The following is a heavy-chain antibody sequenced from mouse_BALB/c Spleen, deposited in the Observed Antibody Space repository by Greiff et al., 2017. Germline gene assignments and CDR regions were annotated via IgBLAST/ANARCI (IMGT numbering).Heavy chain of an antibody. CDR3: ARHEGAY. Sequence: DVKLVESGGDLVKPGGSLKLSCAASGFTFSSYGMSWVRQTPDKRLEWVATISSGGSYTYYPDSVKGRFTISRDNAKNTLYLQMSSLKSEDTAMYYCARHEGAYWGQGTLVTVSA. J-gene: IGHJ3*01. CDR1: GFTFSSYG. V-gene: IGHV5-6*02. CDR2: ISSGGSYT.